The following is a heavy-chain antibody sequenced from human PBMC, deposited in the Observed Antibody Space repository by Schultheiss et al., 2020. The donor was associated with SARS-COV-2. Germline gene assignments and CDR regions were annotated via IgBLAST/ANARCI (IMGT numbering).Heavy chain of an antibody. CDR3: ARVRGYNWNDGYYYYGMDV. CDR2: ISYDGSNK. CDR1: GFTFSSYA. V-gene: IGHV3-30*07. J-gene: IGHJ6*02. Sequence: GGSLRLSCAASGFTFSSYAMHWVRQAPGKGLEWVAVISYDGSNKYYADSVKGRFTISRDNFKNTLYLQMNSLRAEDTAVYYCARVRGYNWNDGYYYYGMDVWGQGTTVTVSS. D-gene: IGHD1-20*01.